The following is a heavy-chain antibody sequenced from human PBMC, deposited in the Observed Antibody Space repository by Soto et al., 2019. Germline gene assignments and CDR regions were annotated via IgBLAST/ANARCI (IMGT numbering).Heavy chain of an antibody. CDR1: GFTFSSYT. V-gene: IGHV3-21*01. CDR2: ISSSYYI. J-gene: IGHJ4*02. D-gene: IGHD2-21*02. CDR3: ARGDVVVLTATSNFDY. Sequence: SLRLSCAASGFTFSSYTMKWVRQAPGKGLEWVASISSSYYIKYADSVKGRFTISRDNAKNSLYLQMNSLRAEDTAVYYCARGDVVVLTATSNFDYWGQGTLVTVPQ.